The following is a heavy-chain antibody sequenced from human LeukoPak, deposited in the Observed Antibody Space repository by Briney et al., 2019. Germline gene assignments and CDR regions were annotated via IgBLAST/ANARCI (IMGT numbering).Heavy chain of an antibody. CDR1: GGSISSYY. CDR2: IYYSGST. D-gene: IGHD6-13*01. Sequence: PSETLSLTCTVSGGSISSYYWSWIRQPPGKGLEWIGYIYYSGSTNYNPSLKSRVTKSVDTSKNQFSLKLSSVTAADTAVYYCARDVAAAGMGFDYWGQGTLVTVSS. J-gene: IGHJ4*02. CDR3: ARDVAAAGMGFDY. V-gene: IGHV4-59*01.